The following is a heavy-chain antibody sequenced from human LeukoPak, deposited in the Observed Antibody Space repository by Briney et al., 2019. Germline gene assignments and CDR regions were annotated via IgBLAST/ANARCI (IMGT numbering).Heavy chain of an antibody. Sequence: PSETLSLTCTVSGGSISSSSYYWGWIRQPPGKGLEWIGSIYYSGSTYYNPSLKSRVTISVDTSKNQFSLKLSSVTAADTAVYYCARLRGDTAMVPSSTYFDYWGQATLVADSS. V-gene: IGHV4-39*01. J-gene: IGHJ4*02. CDR1: GGSISSSSYY. D-gene: IGHD5-18*01. CDR2: IYYSGST. CDR3: ARLRGDTAMVPSSTYFDY.